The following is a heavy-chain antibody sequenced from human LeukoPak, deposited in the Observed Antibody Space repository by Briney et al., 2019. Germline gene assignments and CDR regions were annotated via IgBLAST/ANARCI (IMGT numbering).Heavy chain of an antibody. V-gene: IGHV3-23*01. D-gene: IGHD2/OR15-2a*01. CDR1: GFTFSSYA. CDR3: AKDRWSSPVSSSVM. CDR2: ISGSGGGT. Sequence: PGGSLTLSCAASGFTFSSYAMSWVRHAPRKGLEWVSGISGSGGGTYYADSVKGRFTISRDNSKNTLYLQMNSLRADDTAVYYCAKDRWSSPVSSSVMWGEGTMVTVSS. J-gene: IGHJ3*02.